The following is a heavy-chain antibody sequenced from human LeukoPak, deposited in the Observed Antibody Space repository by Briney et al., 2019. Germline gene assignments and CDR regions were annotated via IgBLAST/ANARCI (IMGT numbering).Heavy chain of an antibody. J-gene: IGHJ4*02. V-gene: IGHV1-18*01. CDR2: ISAYNGNT. Sequence: ASVKVSCKASGCTFTSYGISWVRQAPGQGLEWMGWISAYNGNTNYAQKLQGRVTMTTDTSTSTASMELRSLRSDDTAVYYCARDSFSGYSYGSVPDYWGQGTLVTVSS. CDR3: ARDSFSGYSYGSVPDY. D-gene: IGHD5-18*01. CDR1: GCTFTSYG.